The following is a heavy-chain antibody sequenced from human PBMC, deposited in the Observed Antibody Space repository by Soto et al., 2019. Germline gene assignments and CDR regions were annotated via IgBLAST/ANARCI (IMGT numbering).Heavy chain of an antibody. V-gene: IGHV5-51*01. CDR1: GYSFTSYW. Sequence: GESLKISCKGSGYSFTSYWIGWVRQMPGKGLEWMGIIYPGDSDTRYSPSFQGQVTISADKSISTAYLQWSSLKTSDTAMYYCARHSMRVGSLNYYDKSPFDYWGQGTLVTVSS. J-gene: IGHJ4*02. D-gene: IGHD3-22*01. CDR2: IYPGDSDT. CDR3: ARHSMRVGSLNYYDKSPFDY.